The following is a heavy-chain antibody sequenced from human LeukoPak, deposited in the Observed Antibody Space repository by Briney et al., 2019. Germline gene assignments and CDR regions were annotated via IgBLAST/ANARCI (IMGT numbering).Heavy chain of an antibody. J-gene: IGHJ4*02. Sequence: ASVKVSCKASGGTFSSYAISWVRQAPGQGLEWMGRIIPIFGTANYAQKFQGRVTITTNESTSTAYMELSSLRSEDTAVYYCAVLWTQNGVVDYWGQGTLVTVSS. V-gene: IGHV1-69*05. CDR2: IIPIFGTA. CDR1: GGTFSSYA. CDR3: AVLWTQNGVVDY. D-gene: IGHD2/OR15-2a*01.